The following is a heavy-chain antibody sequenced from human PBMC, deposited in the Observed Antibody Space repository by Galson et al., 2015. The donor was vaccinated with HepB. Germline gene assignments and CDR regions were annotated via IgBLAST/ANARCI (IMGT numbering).Heavy chain of an antibody. CDR3: TTEVRWEIIQFDY. V-gene: IGHV3-15*01. Sequence: SLRLSCAASGFTFSNAWMSWVRQAPGKGLEWVGRIKSKTDGGTTDYAAPVKGRFTISRDDSKNTLYLQMNSLKTEDTAVYYCTTEVRWEIIQFDYWGQGTLVTVSS. D-gene: IGHD1-26*01. CDR1: GFTFSNAW. CDR2: IKSKTDGGTT. J-gene: IGHJ4*02.